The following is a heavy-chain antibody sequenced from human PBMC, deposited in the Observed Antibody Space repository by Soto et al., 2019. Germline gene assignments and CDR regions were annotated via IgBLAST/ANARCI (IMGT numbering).Heavy chain of an antibody. CDR2: IYYSGST. Sequence: SETLSLTCTVSGGSVSSGSYYWSWIRQPPGKGLEWIGYIYYSGSTNYNPSLKSRVTISVDTSKNQFSLKLSSVTAADTAVYYCARDAVGATSTYYYYGMDVWGQGTTVTVSS. V-gene: IGHV4-61*01. J-gene: IGHJ6*02. CDR3: ARDAVGATSTYYYYGMDV. CDR1: GGSVSSGSYY. D-gene: IGHD1-26*01.